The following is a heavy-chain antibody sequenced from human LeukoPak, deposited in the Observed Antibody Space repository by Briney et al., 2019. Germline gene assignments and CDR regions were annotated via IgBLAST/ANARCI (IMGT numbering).Heavy chain of an antibody. J-gene: IGHJ6*02. CDR1: GGSISSYY. Sequence: SETLSLTCTVSGGSISSYYWGWIRQPPGKGLEWIGSIYYSGSTYYNPSLKSRVTISVDTSKNQFSLSLTSVTAADTAVYYCARPTRRANRGSSVYYYAMDVWGQGTTVTVSS. CDR2: IYYSGST. CDR3: ARPTRRANRGSSVYYYAMDV. D-gene: IGHD3-3*01. V-gene: IGHV4-39*07.